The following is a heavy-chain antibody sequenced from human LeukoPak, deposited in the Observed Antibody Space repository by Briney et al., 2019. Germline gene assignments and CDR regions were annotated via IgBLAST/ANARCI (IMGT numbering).Heavy chain of an antibody. V-gene: IGHV3-21*01. D-gene: IGHD6-13*01. J-gene: IGHJ4*02. CDR3: ARGGGYSMY. Sequence: GGTLRLSCAASGFTFSTYTMNWVRQAPGKGLEWVSSISSSSYFIYYADSVRGRFTISRDNAKNSLYLQMNSLRDEDTAVYYCARGGGYSMYWGQGTLVTVSS. CDR2: ISSSSYFI. CDR1: GFTFSTYT.